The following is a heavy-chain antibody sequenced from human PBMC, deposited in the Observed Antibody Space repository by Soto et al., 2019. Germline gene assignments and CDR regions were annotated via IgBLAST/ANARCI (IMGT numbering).Heavy chain of an antibody. D-gene: IGHD2-21*01. CDR2: ISWNSGSI. CDR3: AKALPVVIAITSLDAFDI. V-gene: IGHV3-9*01. J-gene: IGHJ3*02. Sequence: EVQLVESGGGLVQPGRSVRLSCAASGFTFDDYAMHWVRQAPGKGLEWVSGISWNSGSIGYADSVKGRFTISRDNAKNSLYLQMNSLRAEDTALYYCAKALPVVIAITSLDAFDIWGQGTMVTVSS. CDR1: GFTFDDYA.